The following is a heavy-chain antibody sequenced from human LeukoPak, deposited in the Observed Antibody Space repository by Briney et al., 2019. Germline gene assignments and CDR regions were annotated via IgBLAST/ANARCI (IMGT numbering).Heavy chain of an antibody. CDR3: AREHSGSYYDPFDY. Sequence: GGSLRLSCAASGFTFSDYYMSWIRQAPGKGLEWVSYISSSGSTRYYADSVKGRFTISRDNAKNSLYLQMNSLRAEDTAVYYCAREHSGSYYDPFDYWGQGTLVTVSS. CDR2: ISSSGSTR. V-gene: IGHV3-11*04. D-gene: IGHD1-26*01. CDR1: GFTFSDYY. J-gene: IGHJ4*02.